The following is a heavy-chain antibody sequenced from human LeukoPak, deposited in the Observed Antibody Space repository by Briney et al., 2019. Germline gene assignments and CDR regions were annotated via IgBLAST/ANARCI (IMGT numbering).Heavy chain of an antibody. D-gene: IGHD1-26*01. CDR3: ARLRSGSYWGNFDY. V-gene: IGHV3-48*03. J-gene: IGHJ4*02. Sequence: TGGSLRLSCAASGFSFSSYEMSWVRQAPGKGLEWVSYISSTASTVHYIGSVEGRFTISRDNAKNSLYLQMNSLRAEDTAVYYCARLRSGSYWGNFDYWGQGTLVTVSS. CDR2: ISSTASTV. CDR1: GFSFSSYE.